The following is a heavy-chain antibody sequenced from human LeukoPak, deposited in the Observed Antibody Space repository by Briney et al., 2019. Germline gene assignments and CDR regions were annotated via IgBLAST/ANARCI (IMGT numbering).Heavy chain of an antibody. CDR3: AKDDDDSPFDY. D-gene: IGHD2-15*01. Sequence: GGSLRLSCAASGFTFSSYGMHWVRQAPGKWLEGVAVISYDGSNKYYSDSVKGRFTISRDNSKNTLYLQMNSLRAEDTAVYYCAKDDDDSPFDYWGQGTLVTVSS. V-gene: IGHV3-30*18. J-gene: IGHJ4*02. CDR1: GFTFSSYG. CDR2: ISYDGSNK.